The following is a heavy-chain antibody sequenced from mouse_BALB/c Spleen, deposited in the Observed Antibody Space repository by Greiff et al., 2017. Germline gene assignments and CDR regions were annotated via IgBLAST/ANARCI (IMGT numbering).Heavy chain of an antibody. D-gene: IGHD2-4*01. J-gene: IGHJ3*01. V-gene: IGHV5-4*02. CDR3: ARYGRIYYDYTWFAY. CDR2: ISDGGSYT. Sequence: EVQRVESGGGLVKPGGSLKLSCAASGFTFSDYYMYWVRQTPEKRLEWVATISDGGSYTYYPDSVKGRFTISRDNAKNNLYLQMSSLKSEDTAMYYCARYGRIYYDYTWFAYWGQGTLVTVSA. CDR1: GFTFSDYY.